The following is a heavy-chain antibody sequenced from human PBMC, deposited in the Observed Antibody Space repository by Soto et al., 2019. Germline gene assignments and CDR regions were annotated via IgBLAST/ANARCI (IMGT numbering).Heavy chain of an antibody. V-gene: IGHV4-39*01. Sequence: SETLSLACTVSDGSIISTSYYWAWNRQPPGKGLEWIGTIYYTGSTYYNPSLKSRITISVDTPKNQFSLKLSSVTAEDTAVYYCARSPEIVYSYALAVDYWGQGTLVTVSS. D-gene: IGHD5-18*01. CDR2: IYYTGST. J-gene: IGHJ4*02. CDR3: ARSPEIVYSYALAVDY. CDR1: DGSIISTSYY.